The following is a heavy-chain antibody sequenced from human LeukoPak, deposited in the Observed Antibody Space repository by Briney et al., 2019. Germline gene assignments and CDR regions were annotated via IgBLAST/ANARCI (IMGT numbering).Heavy chain of an antibody. CDR1: GFTFSSYG. D-gene: IGHD4-17*01. CDR3: AKDRDDYGDYIFDY. J-gene: IGHJ4*02. CDR2: IWYDGSNK. V-gene: IGHV3-33*06. Sequence: PGGSLRLSRAASGFTFSSYGMHWVRQAPGKGLEWVAVIWYDGSNKYYADSVKGRFTISRDNSKNTLYLQMNSLRAEDTAVYYCAKDRDDYGDYIFDYWGQGTLVTVSS.